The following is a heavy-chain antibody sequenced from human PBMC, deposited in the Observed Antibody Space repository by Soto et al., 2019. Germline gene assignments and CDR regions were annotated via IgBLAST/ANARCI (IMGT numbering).Heavy chain of an antibody. D-gene: IGHD6-19*01. Sequence: ASVKGSCKASGYTFTNYYIHWVRKAPGQGLEWMGMINPSGGSTSYTRRFQGRVTLTRDTSTSTVYMELSSLRSEDTAVYYCARESQSSGWSWFDYWGQGTLVTVSS. J-gene: IGHJ4*02. V-gene: IGHV1-46*01. CDR1: GYTFTNYY. CDR3: ARESQSSGWSWFDY. CDR2: INPSGGST.